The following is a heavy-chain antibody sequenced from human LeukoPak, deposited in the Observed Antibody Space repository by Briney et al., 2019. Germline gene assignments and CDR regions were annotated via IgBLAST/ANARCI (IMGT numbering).Heavy chain of an antibody. CDR1: GFTFSSYS. D-gene: IGHD3-22*01. Sequence: PGGSLRLSCTASGFTFSSYSMNWVRQAPGKGLEWVSSISSSSSYIYYADSVKGRFTISRDNAKNSLYLQMNSLRAEDTAVYYCARGIRAEYYDSSGYYFDYWGQGTLVTVSS. CDR3: ARGIRAEYYDSSGYYFDY. V-gene: IGHV3-21*01. J-gene: IGHJ4*02. CDR2: ISSSSSYI.